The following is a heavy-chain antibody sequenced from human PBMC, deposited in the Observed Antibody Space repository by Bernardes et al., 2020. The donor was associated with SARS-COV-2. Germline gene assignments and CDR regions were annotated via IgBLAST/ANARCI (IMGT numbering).Heavy chain of an antibody. Sequence: GGSLRLSCAASGFTFNNYAMSWVRQAPGKGLAWVSIINNGGGGTYYADSVKGRFTISRDNSKNTLYLQMNSLRAEDTAVYYCAKDGAAAGWGDFDYWGQGTLVTVSS. CDR2: INNGGGGT. J-gene: IGHJ4*02. CDR1: GFTFNNYA. V-gene: IGHV3-23*01. CDR3: AKDGAAAGWGDFDY. D-gene: IGHD6-25*01.